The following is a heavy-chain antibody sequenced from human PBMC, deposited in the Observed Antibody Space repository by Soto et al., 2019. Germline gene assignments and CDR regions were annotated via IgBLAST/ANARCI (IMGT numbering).Heavy chain of an antibody. D-gene: IGHD1-26*01. CDR3: ARKIWFSEHHNLLDP. Sequence: SETLSLTGRVSAGTISSYYWSWIRQTPGKGLEWIVYISYGANTNYNPSLKSRVTLAEETSHIQFSLKLRYVTTADTAVYYCARKIWFSEHHNLLDPCGQGALVTV. J-gene: IGHJ5*02. CDR1: AGTISSYY. V-gene: IGHV4-59*01. CDR2: ISYGANT.